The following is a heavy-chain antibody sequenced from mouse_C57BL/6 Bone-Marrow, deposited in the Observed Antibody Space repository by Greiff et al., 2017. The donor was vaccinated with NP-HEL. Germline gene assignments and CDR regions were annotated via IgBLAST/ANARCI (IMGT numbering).Heavy chain of an antibody. CDR1: GYTFTSYW. V-gene: IGHV1-50*01. J-gene: IGHJ2*01. CDR3: ARSTRLLRFYFDY. CDR2: IDPSDSYT. Sequence: QVQLQQPGAELVKPGASVKLSCKASGYTFTSYWMQWVKQRPGQGLEWIGEIDPSDSYTNYNQKFKGKATLTVDTSSSTAYMQLSSLTSEDSAVYYCARSTRLLRFYFDYWGQGTTLTVSS. D-gene: IGHD2-3*01.